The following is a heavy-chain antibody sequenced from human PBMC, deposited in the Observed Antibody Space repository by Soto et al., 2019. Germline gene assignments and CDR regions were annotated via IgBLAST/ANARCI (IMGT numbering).Heavy chain of an antibody. V-gene: IGHV5-51*01. D-gene: IGHD6-6*01. J-gene: IGHJ6*03. Sequence: GESLKISCKGSGYSFTSYWIGWVRQMPGKGLEWMGIIYPGDSDTRYSPSFQGQVTISADKSISTAYLQWSSLKASDTAMYYCARLGRWEDPIAARPAPYYYYYMDVWGKGTTVTVSS. CDR1: GYSFTSYW. CDR2: IYPGDSDT. CDR3: ARLGRWEDPIAARPAPYYYYYMDV.